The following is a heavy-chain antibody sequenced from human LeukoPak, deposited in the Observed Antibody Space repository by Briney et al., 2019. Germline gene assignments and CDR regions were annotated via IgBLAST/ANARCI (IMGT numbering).Heavy chain of an antibody. J-gene: IGHJ4*02. D-gene: IGHD4-17*01. CDR3: ARLADDYGDFTLGY. CDR1: GGSISSYY. V-gene: IGHV4-4*07. Sequence: SETLSLTCTVSGGSISSYYWSWIRQPAGKGLEWIGRIYTSGSTNYNPSLKSRVTMSVDTSKNQFSLKLSSVTAADTAVYYCARLADDYGDFTLGYWGQGTLVTVSS. CDR2: IYTSGST.